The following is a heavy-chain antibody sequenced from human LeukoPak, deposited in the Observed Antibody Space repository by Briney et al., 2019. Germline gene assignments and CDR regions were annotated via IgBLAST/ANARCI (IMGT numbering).Heavy chain of an antibody. V-gene: IGHV3-20*04. D-gene: IGHD3-9*01. CDR3: ARAVCPTIKFCDSSYFMDV. J-gene: IGHJ6*03. Sequence: LGGSLRLSCAASGFSFDDLGMTWVRQVPGKGLEWVAGINWNGASTGYADSVRGRSTISRDNAKNSLYLQMNSLRAEDTALYYCARAVCPTIKFCDSSYFMDVWGKGTTVNVS. CDR1: GFSFDDLG. CDR2: INWNGAST.